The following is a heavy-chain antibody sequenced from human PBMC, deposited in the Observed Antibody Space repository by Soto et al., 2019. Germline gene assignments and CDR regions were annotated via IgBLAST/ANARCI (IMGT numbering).Heavy chain of an antibody. D-gene: IGHD6-13*01. V-gene: IGHV3-23*01. CDR3: AIKRRGGYSSSWYGN. J-gene: IGHJ4*02. Sequence: EVQLLESGGGLVQPGGSLRLSCAASGFTFSSYAMSWVRQAPGKGLEWVSTISGSGGTTYCADSVKGRFTISRDNSKNTLYLQLNSLRAEDTAVYYCAIKRRGGYSSSWYGNWGQGTLVTVSS. CDR2: ISGSGGTT. CDR1: GFTFSSYA.